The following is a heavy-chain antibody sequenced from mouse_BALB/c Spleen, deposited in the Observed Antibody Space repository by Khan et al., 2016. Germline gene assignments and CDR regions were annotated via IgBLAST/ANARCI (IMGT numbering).Heavy chain of an antibody. D-gene: IGHD6-1*01. V-gene: IGHV9-1*02. CDR1: GYTFTDYG. CDR3: ARFRSANY. Sequence: QIQLVQSGPELKKPGETVKISCKASGYTFTDYGMNWVKQAPGKGLQWMGWINTYTGEPTYADDFKGRFAFSLETSANTAYLQINNLKNEDMGAYFCARFRSANYWGQGTTLTVSS. J-gene: IGHJ2*01. CDR2: INTYTGEP.